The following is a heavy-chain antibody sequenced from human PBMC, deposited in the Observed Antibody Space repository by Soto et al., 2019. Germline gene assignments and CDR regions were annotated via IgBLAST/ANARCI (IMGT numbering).Heavy chain of an antibody. CDR2: ISYDGSNK. CDR3: HYLSPSLAYCGGDCYPNSY. CDR1: GFTFSSYA. Sequence: QVQLVESGGGVVQPGRSLRLSCAASGFTFSSYAMHWVRQAPGKGLEWVAVISYDGSNKYYADSVKGRFTISRDNSKNTLYLQMTSLRADDTAVYYLHYLSPSLAYCGGDCYPNSYWGQGTLVNVSS. V-gene: IGHV3-30-3*01. J-gene: IGHJ4*02. D-gene: IGHD2-21*02.